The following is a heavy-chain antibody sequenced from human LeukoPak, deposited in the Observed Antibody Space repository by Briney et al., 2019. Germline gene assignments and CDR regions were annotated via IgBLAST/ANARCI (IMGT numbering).Heavy chain of an antibody. J-gene: IGHJ4*02. CDR3: ARLVDTAMADFDY. CDR2: IYYSGST. D-gene: IGHD5-18*01. CDR1: GGSISSYY. Sequence: PSETLSLTCTVSGGSISSYYWSWIRQPPGKGLEWIGYIYYSGSTNYNPSLKSRVTISVDTSKNQFSLKLSSVTAADTAVYYCARLVDTAMADFDYWGQGTQVTVS. V-gene: IGHV4-59*08.